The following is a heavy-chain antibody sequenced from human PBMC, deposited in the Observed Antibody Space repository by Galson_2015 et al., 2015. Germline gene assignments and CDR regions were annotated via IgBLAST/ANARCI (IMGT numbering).Heavy chain of an antibody. CDR2: IWDDGSNT. D-gene: IGHD3-16*01. Sequence: SLRLSCAASGFTFSSYGMHWVRQAPGKGLEWVAAIWDDGSNTYYADSVKGRFTISRDNSKNTLYLQMNSLRAEDTAVYYCARDKEYRWGSKSYCFFYGLDAWGQGTPVTVSS. CDR1: GFTFSSYG. V-gene: IGHV3-33*08. J-gene: IGHJ6*02. CDR3: ARDKEYRWGSKSYCFFYGLDA.